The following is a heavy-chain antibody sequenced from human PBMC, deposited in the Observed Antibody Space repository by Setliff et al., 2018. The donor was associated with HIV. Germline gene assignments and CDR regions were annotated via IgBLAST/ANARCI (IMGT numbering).Heavy chain of an antibody. CDR1: GGSIRSGSYY. V-gene: IGHV4-39*01. CDR2: IDYSGNT. J-gene: IGHJ6*03. Sequence: KPSETLSLTCSVSGGSIRSGSYYWDWIRQPPGKGLEWIGSIDYSGNTHYNPSLKSRVTISVYTSKNQFSLNLSSVTAADPAVYSCARHGAFYYYYYMDVWGKGTTVTVSS. CDR3: ARHGAFYYYYYMDV.